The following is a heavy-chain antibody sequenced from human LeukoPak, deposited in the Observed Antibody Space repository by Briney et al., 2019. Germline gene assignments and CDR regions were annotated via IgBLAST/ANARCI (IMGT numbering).Heavy chain of an antibody. CDR2: INPDSGGT. V-gene: IGHV1-2*06. D-gene: IGHD1-7*01. J-gene: IGHJ4*02. CDR1: GYTFTGYY. CDR3: ASLDGSLKTGTTDY. Sequence: ASVKVSCKASGYTFTGYYMHWVRQAPGQGLEWMGRINPDSGGTNYAQKFQGRVTMTRDTSISTAYMELSSLRSEDTAVYYCASLDGSLKTGTTDYWGQGTLVTVSS.